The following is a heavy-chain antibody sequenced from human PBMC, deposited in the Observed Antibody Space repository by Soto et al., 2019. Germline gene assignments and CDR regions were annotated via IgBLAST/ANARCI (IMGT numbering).Heavy chain of an antibody. CDR3: TRGRIEYSSSTFDY. CDR2: IKEDGSEK. Sequence: PGGSLRLSCAASGFTFSSYWMSWVRQAPGKGLEWVANIKEDGSEKYYVDSVKGRFTISRDNAKNSLYLQMNSLRAEDTAVYYCTRGRIEYSSSTFDYWGQGTLDTVSS. D-gene: IGHD6-6*01. CDR1: GFTFSSYW. J-gene: IGHJ4*02. V-gene: IGHV3-7*01.